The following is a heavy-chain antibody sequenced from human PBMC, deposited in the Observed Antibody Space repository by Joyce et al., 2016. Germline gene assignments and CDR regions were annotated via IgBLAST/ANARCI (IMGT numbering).Heavy chain of an antibody. V-gene: IGHV4-31*02. CDR2: IFYSGTT. D-gene: IGHD6-13*01. CDR3: ARGRIAAEWFFDY. J-gene: IGHJ4*02. Sequence: SWVRQYPGKGLEWIGYIFYSGTTSYNPSLKSRITMSVDKSRTQFSLNLGSVSAADTAVYYYARGRIAAEWFFDYWGQGILVTVSS.